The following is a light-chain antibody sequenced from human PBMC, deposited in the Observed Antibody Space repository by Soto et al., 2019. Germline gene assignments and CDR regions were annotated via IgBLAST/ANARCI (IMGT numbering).Light chain of an antibody. CDR2: DVS. CDR3: SSDTTSNTRQIV. Sequence: QSALTQPASVSGSPGQSITISCTGTSSDVGGYNYVSWYQQHPGKAPKFMIYDVSNRPSGVSNRFSGSKSGNTAYLTISGLQAEDEADYYCSSDTTSNTRQIVFGTGTKLTVL. V-gene: IGLV2-14*01. J-gene: IGLJ1*01. CDR1: SSDVGGYNY.